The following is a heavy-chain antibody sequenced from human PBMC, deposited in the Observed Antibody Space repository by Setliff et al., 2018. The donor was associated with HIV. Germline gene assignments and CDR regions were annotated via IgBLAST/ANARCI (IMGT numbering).Heavy chain of an antibody. D-gene: IGHD6-13*01. Sequence: ASVKVSCKASGYTFSDYYMHWVRQAPGQGLEWMGWINPNSGGTNYAQKFQGRVNMTRDTSISTTYMELSRLRSDDTAVDYCARDPGYKSTWYGVFDIWGQGTMVTVSS. CDR1: GYTFSDYY. J-gene: IGHJ3*02. V-gene: IGHV1-2*02. CDR2: INPNSGGT. CDR3: ARDPGYKSTWYGVFDI.